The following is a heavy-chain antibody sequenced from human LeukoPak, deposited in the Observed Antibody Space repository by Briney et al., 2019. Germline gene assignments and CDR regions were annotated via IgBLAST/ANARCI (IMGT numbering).Heavy chain of an antibody. J-gene: IGHJ4*02. CDR2: ISTGSGTL. CDR3: ARDHNWAFDY. D-gene: IGHD1-20*01. V-gene: IGHV3-48*02. CDR1: GFTFSTYS. Sequence: SGGSLRLSCVASGFTFSTYSMSWVRQAPGKGLEWVSYISTGSGTLYNADSVKGRFTISRDNAKNSLYLQMNNLRDEDTAVYYCARDHNWAFDYWGQGTLVTVSS.